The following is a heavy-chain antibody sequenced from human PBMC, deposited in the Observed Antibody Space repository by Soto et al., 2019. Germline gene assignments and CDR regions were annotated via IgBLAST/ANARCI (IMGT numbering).Heavy chain of an antibody. J-gene: IGHJ6*02. CDR1: GFTFSSYW. CDR2: IKQDGSEK. Sequence: GGSLRLSCAASGFTFSSYWMSWVRQAPGKGLEWVANIKQDGSEKYYVDSVKGRFTISRDNAKNSLYLQMNSRRAEDTAVDYCAGGGDGVNYSYYYSMDDWGQGTTVTVSS. V-gene: IGHV3-7*01. CDR3: AGGGDGVNYSYYYSMDD.